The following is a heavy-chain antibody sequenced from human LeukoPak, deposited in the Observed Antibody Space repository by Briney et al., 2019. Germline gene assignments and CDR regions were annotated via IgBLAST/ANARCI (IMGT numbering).Heavy chain of an antibody. CDR2: IRSKAYGGTT. CDR3: ARDCGYGDTWYFDY. J-gene: IGHJ4*02. V-gene: IGHV3-49*03. D-gene: IGHD4-17*01. Sequence: PGRSLRLSCTASGFTFGDYAMSWFRQAPGKGLEWVGFIRSKAYGGTTEYAASVKGRFTISRDDSKSIAYLQMNSLKTEDTAVYYCARDCGYGDTWYFDYWGQGTLVTVSS. CDR1: GFTFGDYA.